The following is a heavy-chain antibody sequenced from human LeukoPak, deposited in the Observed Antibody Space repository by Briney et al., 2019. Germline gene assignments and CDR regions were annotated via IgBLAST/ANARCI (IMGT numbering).Heavy chain of an antibody. CDR1: GLTFSSYT. J-gene: IGHJ4*02. V-gene: IGHV3-23*01. Sequence: GGSLRLSCAASGLTFSSYTMSWVRQAPGKGLEWVSAVSGSGDSTYYADSVRGRFTISRDNPKNTLYLHMNSLRAEDTAVYYCAKGLRENYYTFDSCGQGTLVTVSS. CDR3: AKGLRENYYTFDS. CDR2: VSGSGDST. D-gene: IGHD1-26*01.